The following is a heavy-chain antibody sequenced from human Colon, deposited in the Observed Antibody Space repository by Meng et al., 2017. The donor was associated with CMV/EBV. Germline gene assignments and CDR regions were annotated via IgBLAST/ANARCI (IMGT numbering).Heavy chain of an antibody. Sequence: GESLKISCAGSGFMFNRFWMNWVRQAPGRGLEWVSVVYSGGSTRYADSVSGRFTLSRDKSKNTLFLQMDSLTTEDTAVYYCARGFCSSSSCNWFDPWGQGTLVTVSS. CDR3: ARGFCSSSSCNWFDP. D-gene: IGHD2-2*01. J-gene: IGHJ5*02. V-gene: IGHV3-66*02. CDR2: VYSGGST. CDR1: GFMFNRFW.